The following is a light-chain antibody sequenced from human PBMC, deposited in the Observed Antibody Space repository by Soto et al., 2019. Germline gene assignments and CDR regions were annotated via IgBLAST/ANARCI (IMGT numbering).Light chain of an antibody. J-gene: IGKJ1*01. CDR1: QSVSSNY. V-gene: IGKV3D-20*01. Sequence: EIVLTQSPATLSLSPWARATLSCGSSQSVSSNYLAWYQQKPGLAARLLIYDAYNRATGIPDRFSGSGSGTDFTITISRLEPEDFAVYYCQQYVRSPWTVGQGTKVEIK. CDR3: QQYVRSPWT. CDR2: DAY.